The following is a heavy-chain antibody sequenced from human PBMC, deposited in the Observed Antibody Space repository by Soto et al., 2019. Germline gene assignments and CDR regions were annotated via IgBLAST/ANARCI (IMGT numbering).Heavy chain of an antibody. CDR3: ARARYSSGHNWFDP. D-gene: IGHD2-15*01. J-gene: IGHJ5*02. CDR2: IYPGDSDI. Sequence: PGESLKISCKGSGYSFTSYWIGWVRQMPGKGLEWMGIIYPGDSDIRYSPSFQGQVTISAXXXIXXAXLQXXSXXASXTAMYYCARARYSSGHNWFDPWGQGTLVTVSS. CDR1: GYSFTSYW. V-gene: IGHV5-51*01.